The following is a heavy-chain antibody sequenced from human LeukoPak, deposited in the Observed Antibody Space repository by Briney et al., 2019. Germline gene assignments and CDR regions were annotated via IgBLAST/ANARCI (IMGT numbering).Heavy chain of an antibody. D-gene: IGHD3-22*01. V-gene: IGHV5-51*01. CDR2: IYPGDSDT. J-gene: IGHJ4*02. CDR1: GYXFTSYW. Sequence: GESLKISCNGSGYXFTSYWIGWVRQMPGKGLEWMGIIYPGDSDTRYSPSFQGQVTISADKSISTAYLQWSSLKASDTAMYYCARQVGDSSGYYVHWGQGTLVTVSS. CDR3: ARQVGDSSGYYVH.